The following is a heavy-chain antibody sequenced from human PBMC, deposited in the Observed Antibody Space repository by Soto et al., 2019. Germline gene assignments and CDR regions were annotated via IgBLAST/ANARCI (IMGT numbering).Heavy chain of an antibody. V-gene: IGHV3-53*01. J-gene: IGHJ6*02. CDR1: GFIVSSKY. CDR3: TTYTGYGMDV. Sequence: LRLSCAVSGFIVSSKYMTWVRQAPGKGLEWVSVIYTGGSTHYADSARGRFTISRDSSKNTLYLQMNSLRAEDAAVYYCTTYTGYGMDVWGQGXTVTVYS. CDR2: IYTGGST. D-gene: IGHD3-16*01.